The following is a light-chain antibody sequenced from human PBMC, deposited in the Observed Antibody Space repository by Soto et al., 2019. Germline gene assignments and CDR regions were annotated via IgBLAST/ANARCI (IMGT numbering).Light chain of an antibody. V-gene: IGLV1-51*01. J-gene: IGLJ2*01. CDR2: DNN. CDR1: SSNIGDNY. CDR3: GTWDTGLSVVV. Sequence: QSVLTQPPSVSAAPGQKVTISCSGSSSNIGDNYVSWYQQLPGTAPKLLIYDNNKRPSGIPDRFSGSKSDTSATLGITGLQTGDEADYYCGTWDTGLSVVVFGGGTKVTVL.